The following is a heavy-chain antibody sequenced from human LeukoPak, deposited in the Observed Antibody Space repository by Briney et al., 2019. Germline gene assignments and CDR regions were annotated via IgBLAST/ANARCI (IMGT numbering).Heavy chain of an antibody. Sequence: PSETLSLTCTVPGGSISSSSHYWGWIRQPPGKGLEWIGSIYFSGSTDYNPSLKSRVTISVDTSKNQFSLKLASVTAADTAVYYCARRGYYGSGRAFESWGQGTLVTVSS. V-gene: IGHV4-39*07. D-gene: IGHD3-10*01. CDR1: GGSISSSSHY. J-gene: IGHJ4*02. CDR3: ARRGYYGSGRAFES. CDR2: IYFSGST.